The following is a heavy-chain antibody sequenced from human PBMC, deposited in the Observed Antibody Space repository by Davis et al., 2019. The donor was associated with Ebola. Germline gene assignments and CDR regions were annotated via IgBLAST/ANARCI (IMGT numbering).Heavy chain of an antibody. CDR1: GFTFDDYG. D-gene: IGHD6-13*01. CDR2: INLNGGST. Sequence: PGGSLRLSCAASGFTFDDYGMSWVRQAPGKGLEWVSGINLNGGSTGYADSVKGRFTISRDNAKNSLYLQMNSLRAEDTALYYCARYLVGPWSSSWYVGGYYYYYMDVWGKGTTVTVSS. CDR3: ARYLVGPWSSSWYVGGYYYYYMDV. J-gene: IGHJ6*03. V-gene: IGHV3-20*04.